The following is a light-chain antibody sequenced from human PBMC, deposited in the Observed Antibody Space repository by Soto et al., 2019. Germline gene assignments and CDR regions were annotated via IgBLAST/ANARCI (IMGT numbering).Light chain of an antibody. CDR2: GAS. CDR3: QQHGASPHT. Sequence: EIVLTQSPGTLSLSPGERATLSCRASQSVNSNYLAWYQQKPGQVPRPLIYGASIRAAGVPDRLSGTGSRTDFTLTISSLEHEDYAVYYCQQHGASPHTFGQGTKLEIK. V-gene: IGKV3-20*01. J-gene: IGKJ2*01. CDR1: QSVNSNY.